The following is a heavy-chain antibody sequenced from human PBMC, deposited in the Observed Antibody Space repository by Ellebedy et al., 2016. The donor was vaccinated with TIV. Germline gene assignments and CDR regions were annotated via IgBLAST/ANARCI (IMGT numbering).Heavy chain of an antibody. J-gene: IGHJ5*02. CDR2: IYYSGST. CDR1: GGSISSYY. D-gene: IGHD4-17*01. V-gene: IGHV4-39*07. Sequence: SETLSLXXTVSGGSISSYYWGWIRQPPGKGLEWIGSIYYSGSTYYNPSLKSRVTISVDTSKNQFSLKLSSVTAADTAVYYCARWRAVTTVTTASTTYPWGQGTLVTVSS. CDR3: ARWRAVTTVTTASTTYP.